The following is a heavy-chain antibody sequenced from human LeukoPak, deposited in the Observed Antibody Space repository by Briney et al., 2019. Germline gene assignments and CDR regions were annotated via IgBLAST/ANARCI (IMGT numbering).Heavy chain of an antibody. V-gene: IGHV3-48*03. Sequence: GGSLRLSCAASGFTFSSYEMNWVRQAPGKGLEWVSYISSSGSTIYYADSVKGRFTISRDNSKNTLYLQMNSLRAEDTAVYYCAKGLTVTTWFDPWGQGTLVTVSS. CDR3: AKGLTVTTWFDP. D-gene: IGHD4-17*01. CDR1: GFTFSSYE. J-gene: IGHJ5*02. CDR2: ISSSGSTI.